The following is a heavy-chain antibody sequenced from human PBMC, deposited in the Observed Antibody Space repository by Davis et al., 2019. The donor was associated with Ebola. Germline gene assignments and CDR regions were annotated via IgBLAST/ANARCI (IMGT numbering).Heavy chain of an antibody. CDR2: ISSTGSTI. Sequence: PGGSLRLSCAASGFTFSTYGMNWVRQAPGKGLEWVSYISSTGSTIYYADSVKGRFTISRDNSKKTLYLQMNSLRAEDTAVYYCAKSGLSFGVVKYHYGMDVWGKGTTVTVSS. CDR1: GFTFSTYG. D-gene: IGHD3-3*01. J-gene: IGHJ6*04. CDR3: AKSGLSFGVVKYHYGMDV. V-gene: IGHV3-48*01.